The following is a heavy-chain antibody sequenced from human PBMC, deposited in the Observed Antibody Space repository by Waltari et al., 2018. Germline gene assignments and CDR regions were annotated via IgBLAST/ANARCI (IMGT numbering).Heavy chain of an antibody. CDR3: ARGGGRGGSFSFHMDV. CDR1: GGTFGSYA. J-gene: IGHJ6*03. Sequence: QVQLVQSGAEVKKPGSSVKVSCKASGGTFGSYAISWVRQAPGQGLEWMGGIIPMFGRTNYPQKFQDRVKITADESRSIAYMELSGLRFEDTAVYFCARGGGRGGSFSFHMDVLGKGTTVTISS. CDR2: IIPMFGRT. V-gene: IGHV1-69*12. D-gene: IGHD3-10*01.